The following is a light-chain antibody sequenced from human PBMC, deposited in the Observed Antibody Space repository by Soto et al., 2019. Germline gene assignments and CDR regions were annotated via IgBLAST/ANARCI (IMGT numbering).Light chain of an antibody. CDR3: QQSYSTPT. J-gene: IGKJ2*01. CDR1: QSISSY. V-gene: IGKV1-39*01. CDR2: AAS. Sequence: DIQMTQSPSSLSASVGDRVTITCRASQSISSYLNWYQQKPGKAPKLLIYAASSLQSGVPSRFSGSAYRTAFTLTISSLQPDDSATYCCQQSYSTPTFGQGTKLEIK.